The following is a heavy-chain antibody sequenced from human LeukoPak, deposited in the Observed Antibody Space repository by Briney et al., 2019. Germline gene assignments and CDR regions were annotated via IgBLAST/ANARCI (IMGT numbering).Heavy chain of an antibody. CDR3: AELGITMIGGV. CDR1: GFTFSSYG. CDR2: ISGSGGST. D-gene: IGHD3-10*02. J-gene: IGHJ6*04. Sequence: PGGSLRLSCAASGFTFSSYGMSWVRQAPGKGLEWVSTISGSGGSTYYADSVKGRFALSRDNAKNSLYLQMNSLRAEDTAVYYCAELGITMIGGVWGKGTTVTISS. V-gene: IGHV3-23*01.